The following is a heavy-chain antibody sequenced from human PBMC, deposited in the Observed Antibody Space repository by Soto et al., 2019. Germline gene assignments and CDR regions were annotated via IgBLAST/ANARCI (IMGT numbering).Heavy chain of an antibody. CDR1: GFTFSSYA. Sequence: EVQLLESGGGLVQPGGSLRLSCAASGFTFSSYAMSWVRQAPGKGLXXXXAISGSGGSTYYADSVKGRFTISRDNSKNTLYLQMNSLRAEDTAVYYCVGEGTDYWGQGTLVTVSS. CDR2: ISGSGGST. CDR3: VGEGTDY. J-gene: IGHJ4*02. D-gene: IGHD3-16*01. V-gene: IGHV3-23*01.